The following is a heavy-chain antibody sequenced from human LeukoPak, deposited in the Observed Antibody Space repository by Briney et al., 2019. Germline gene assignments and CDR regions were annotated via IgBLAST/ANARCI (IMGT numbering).Heavy chain of an antibody. Sequence: SETLSLTCALSGDSVSRNSAAWNSIRQSPSRCLEGLGMTFYRSKWSNDYAESMKSRITISPDTSKNQFSLQLISVTPEDTAVYYCARDPSFPYSGNYQLYFDYWGQGALVTVSS. J-gene: IGHJ4*02. CDR3: ARDPSFPYSGNYQLYFDY. V-gene: IGHV6-1*01. D-gene: IGHD1-26*01. CDR2: TFYRSKWSN. CDR1: GDSVSRNSAA.